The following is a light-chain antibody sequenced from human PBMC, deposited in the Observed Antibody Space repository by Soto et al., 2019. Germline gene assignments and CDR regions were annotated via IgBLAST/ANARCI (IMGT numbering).Light chain of an antibody. Sequence: EIVLTQSPGTLSVSPGERATLSCRASQSVTSKLAWFQQKPGQAPSLLIYDTSTRATGIPARFSGSGSGTEFTLTISSLESEDSAIYYCQQYNNWPPITFGQGTRLEIK. CDR1: QSVTSK. V-gene: IGKV3-15*01. J-gene: IGKJ5*01. CDR2: DTS. CDR3: QQYNNWPPIT.